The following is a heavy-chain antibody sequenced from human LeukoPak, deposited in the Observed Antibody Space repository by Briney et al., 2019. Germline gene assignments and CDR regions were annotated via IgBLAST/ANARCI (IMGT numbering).Heavy chain of an antibody. Sequence: ASVKVSCKASGYTFTSYYMHWVRQAPGEGLEWMGVINPSGGSTSYAQKFQGRVTMTRDMSASTAYMELSSLRSEDMAVYYCARARYETRIWPKSRYDYYHYMDVWGEGTTVTVSS. CDR2: INPSGGST. CDR1: GYTFTSYY. D-gene: IGHD3-3*01. V-gene: IGHV1-46*01. J-gene: IGHJ6*03. CDR3: ARARYETRIWPKSRYDYYHYMDV.